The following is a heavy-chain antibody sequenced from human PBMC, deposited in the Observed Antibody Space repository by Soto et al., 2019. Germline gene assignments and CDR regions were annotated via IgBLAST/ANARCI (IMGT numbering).Heavy chain of an antibody. CDR1: GFTFSTYA. V-gene: IGHV3-23*01. CDR3: AKDHWGSY. J-gene: IGHJ4*02. CDR2: ISGSGDST. D-gene: IGHD3-16*01. Sequence: EVQLLESGGGLVQPGGSLRLSCAASGFTFSTYAMSWVRQAPGKGLEWVSAISGSGDSTFYADSVKGRFTISRDNSKNTLYLQMTTLRAEDKALYHCAKDHWGSYSGQGTLVTVSS.